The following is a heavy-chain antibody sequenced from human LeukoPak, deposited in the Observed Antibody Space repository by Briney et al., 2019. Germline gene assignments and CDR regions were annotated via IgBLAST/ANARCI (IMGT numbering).Heavy chain of an antibody. CDR1: RFTFRSYW. CDR3: ARDSASFRGFDY. J-gene: IGHJ4*02. D-gene: IGHD6-25*01. V-gene: IGHV3-7*03. Sequence: GGSLRLSCAASRFTFRSYWMSWVRQAPGKGLEWVANIKEDGSEKYYVDSVKGRFTISRDSAKNSLYLQMNSLRVEDTAVYYCARDSASFRGFDYWGQGTLVTVSS. CDR2: IKEDGSEK.